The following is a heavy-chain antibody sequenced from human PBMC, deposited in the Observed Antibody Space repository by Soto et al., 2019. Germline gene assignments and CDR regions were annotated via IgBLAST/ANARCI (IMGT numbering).Heavy chain of an antibody. CDR1: GGSIINGNYQ. Sequence: SETLSLTCTVSGGSIINGNYQWGWVRQPPGKGLEWIGSLHYSGSSCYNPSLKSRVTISVDTSKNQFSLKLTSVTAADTAIYYCARPRENTYSYIDYWGQGALVTVSS. D-gene: IGHD1-26*01. V-gene: IGHV4-39*01. CDR3: ARPRENTYSYIDY. J-gene: IGHJ4*02. CDR2: LHYSGSS.